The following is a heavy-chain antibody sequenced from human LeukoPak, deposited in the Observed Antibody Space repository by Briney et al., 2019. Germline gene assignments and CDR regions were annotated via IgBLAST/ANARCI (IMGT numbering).Heavy chain of an antibody. CDR1: GGSINSYY. V-gene: IGHV3-7*01. CDR3: ARDGHYYGSGSYIDAFDI. D-gene: IGHD3-10*01. Sequence: ETLSLTCTVSGGSINSYYWSWIRQPPGKGLEWVANIKQDGSEKYYVDSVKGRFTISRDNAKNSLYLQMNSLRAEDTAVYYCARDGHYYGSGSYIDAFDIWGQGTMVTVSS. J-gene: IGHJ3*02. CDR2: IKQDGSEK.